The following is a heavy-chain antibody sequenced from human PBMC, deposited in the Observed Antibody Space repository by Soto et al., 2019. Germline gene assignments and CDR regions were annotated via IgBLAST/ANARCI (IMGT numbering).Heavy chain of an antibody. Sequence: SETLSLTCTVFCGSISSSSYYWGWIRQPPGKGLEWIGSIYYSGSTYYNPSLKSRVTISVDTSKNQFSLKLSSVTAADTAVYYCARLQLDRLKDFDYWGQGTLVTVSS. CDR2: IYYSGST. D-gene: IGHD1-1*01. CDR1: CGSISSSSYY. V-gene: IGHV4-39*01. J-gene: IGHJ4*02. CDR3: ARLQLDRLKDFDY.